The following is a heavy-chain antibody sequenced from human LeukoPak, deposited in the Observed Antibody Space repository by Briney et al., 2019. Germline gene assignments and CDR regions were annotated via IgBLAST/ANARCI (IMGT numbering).Heavy chain of an antibody. J-gene: IGHJ3*02. CDR2: IYYSGST. CDR1: GGSISSSSYY. CDR3: AREVRHYDILTGYPMGAFDI. D-gene: IGHD3-9*01. Sequence: SETLSLTCTVSGGSISSSSYYWGWIRQPPGKGLEWIGSIYYSGSTYYNPSLKSRVTISVDTSKNQFSLKLSSVTAADTAVYYCAREVRHYDILTGYPMGAFDIWGQGTMVTVSS. V-gene: IGHV4-39*07.